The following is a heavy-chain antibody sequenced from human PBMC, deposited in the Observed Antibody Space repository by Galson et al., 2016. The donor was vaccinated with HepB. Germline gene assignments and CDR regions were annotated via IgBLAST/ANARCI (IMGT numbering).Heavy chain of an antibody. D-gene: IGHD4-17*01. CDR1: GFTFSTYA. V-gene: IGHV3-23*01. Sequence: SLRLSCAASGFTFSTYAMTWVRQAPGKGPEWVSSVTGSGSWTYYADSVKGRLTISRDNSKNTLSLQMNSLRAEDTAVYYCARDPNGDYFGAFDFWGQGTMVTVSS. CDR2: VTGSGSWT. CDR3: ARDPNGDYFGAFDF. J-gene: IGHJ3*01.